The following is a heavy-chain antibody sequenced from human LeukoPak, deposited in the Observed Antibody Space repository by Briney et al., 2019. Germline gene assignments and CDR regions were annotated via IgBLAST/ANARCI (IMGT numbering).Heavy chain of an antibody. CDR1: GYSFTSYW. V-gene: IGHV5-51*01. CDR2: IYPGDSDT. Sequence: GESLKISCKGSGYSFTSYWIGWVRQMPGKGLEWMGIIYPGDSDTRYSPSFQGQVTISADKSISTAYLQWSSLKASDTAMYYCAREGTELGMGGRFDPWGQGTLVTVSS. D-gene: IGHD7-27*01. J-gene: IGHJ5*02. CDR3: AREGTELGMGGRFDP.